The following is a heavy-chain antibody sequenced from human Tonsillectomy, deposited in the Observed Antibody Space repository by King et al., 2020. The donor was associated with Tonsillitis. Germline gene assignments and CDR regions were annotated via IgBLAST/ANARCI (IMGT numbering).Heavy chain of an antibody. CDR1: GFTFSSYA. V-gene: IGHV3-23*04. J-gene: IGHJ4*02. D-gene: IGHD4-17*01. CDR3: AKKAGPAGYGPIYY. Sequence: VQLVESGGGVVQFGGSLRLSCAASGFTFSSYAMSWVRQAPGKGLEWVSLISGSVGSTYYADSVKGRFTISRDNSKNTLYLQMNSLRAEDTAVYYCAKKAGPAGYGPIYYCGQGTLVTVSS. CDR2: ISGSVGST.